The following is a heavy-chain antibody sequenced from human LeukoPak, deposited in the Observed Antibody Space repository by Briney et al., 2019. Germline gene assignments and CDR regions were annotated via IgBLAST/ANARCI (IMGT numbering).Heavy chain of an antibody. V-gene: IGHV4-59*01. CDR2: IYYSGST. CDR1: GGSIGSYY. D-gene: IGHD3-16*01. CDR3: ARDLGGKLTG. J-gene: IGHJ4*02. Sequence: SETLSLTCTVSGGSIGSYYWSWIRQPPGKGLEWIGYIYYSGSTNYNPSLKSRVTISVDTSKNQFSLKLSSVTAADTAVYYCARDLGGKLTGWGQGTLVTVSS.